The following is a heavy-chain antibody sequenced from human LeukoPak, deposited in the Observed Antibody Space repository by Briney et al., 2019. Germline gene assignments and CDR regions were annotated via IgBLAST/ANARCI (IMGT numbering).Heavy chain of an antibody. CDR2: VYHSGST. D-gene: IGHD2-21*02. CDR3: AGAYCGGDCYSGRAFDI. J-gene: IGHJ3*02. CDR1: GGSISSSYW. Sequence: SETLSLTCAVSGGSISSSYWWSWVRQPPGQGLELIGEVYHSGSTNYYPSLKSRVTISIEMSKNQFSLKLSSVTAADTAVYYCAGAYCGGDCYSGRAFDIWGQGTMVTVSS. V-gene: IGHV4-4*02.